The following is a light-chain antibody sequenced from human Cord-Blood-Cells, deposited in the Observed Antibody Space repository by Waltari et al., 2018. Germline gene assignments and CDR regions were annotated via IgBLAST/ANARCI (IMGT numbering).Light chain of an antibody. CDR2: GAS. Sequence: EIVLTQSPGTLSLSPGERATLSCRASQSVSGSYLAGYQQKPGQAPRLLSYGASSRATGIPDRFSGSGSGTDFTLTISRLEPEDFAVYYCQQYGSLYTFGQGTKLEIK. CDR3: QQYGSLYT. CDR1: QSVSGSY. V-gene: IGKV3-20*01. J-gene: IGKJ2*01.